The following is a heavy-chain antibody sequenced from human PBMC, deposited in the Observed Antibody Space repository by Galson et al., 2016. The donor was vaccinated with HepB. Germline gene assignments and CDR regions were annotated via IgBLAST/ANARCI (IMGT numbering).Heavy chain of an antibody. J-gene: IGHJ4*02. CDR3: TVDGSGWRFR. D-gene: IGHD6-19*01. CDR2: NRGKANMYET. Sequence: SLRLSCAASGLTFSASAMHWVRQVSGKGPEWVGRNRGKANMYETAYAGSVKGRFTISRDDSKNMAYLQMNSLKTEDAAVYYCTVDGSGWRFRGGQGTLVTVSS. CDR1: GLTFSASA. V-gene: IGHV3-73*01.